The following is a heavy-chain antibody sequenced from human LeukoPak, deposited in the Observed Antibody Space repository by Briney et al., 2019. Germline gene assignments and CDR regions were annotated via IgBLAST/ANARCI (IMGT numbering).Heavy chain of an antibody. J-gene: IGHJ4*02. V-gene: IGHV3-7*01. D-gene: IGHD3-10*01. CDR1: GFTVSSNY. CDR3: ASYGVNGY. Sequence: PGGSLRLSCAASGFTVSSNYMSWVRQAPGKGLEWVANIKQDGSEKYYVDSVKGRFTISRDNAKNSLYLQMNSLRAEDTAVYYCASYGVNGYWGQGTLVTVSS. CDR2: IKQDGSEK.